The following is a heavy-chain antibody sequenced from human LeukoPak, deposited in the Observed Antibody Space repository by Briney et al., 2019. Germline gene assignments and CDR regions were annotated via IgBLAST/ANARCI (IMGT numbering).Heavy chain of an antibody. CDR1: GYTFTGYY. V-gene: IGHV1-2*02. Sequence: GASVKVSCKASGYTFTGYYMHWVRQAPGQGVEGMGWINPNSGGTNYAQKFQGRVTMTRDTSISTAYMELSRLRSDDTAVYYCARVLRGIAAAGTRWFDPWGQGTLVTVSS. J-gene: IGHJ5*02. CDR2: INPNSGGT. D-gene: IGHD6-13*01. CDR3: ARVLRGIAAAGTRWFDP.